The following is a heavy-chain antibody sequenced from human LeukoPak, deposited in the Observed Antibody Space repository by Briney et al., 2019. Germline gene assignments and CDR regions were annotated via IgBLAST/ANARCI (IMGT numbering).Heavy chain of an antibody. Sequence: SETLSLICAVSAYSISSSNWWGWIRQPPGEGLGWIGYIYYIGTTYYNPSLKSRVTMSVDTSKNQFSLKLSSVTAVDTAVYYCARGYSYGKNWFDPWGQGTLVSVSS. D-gene: IGHD5-18*01. J-gene: IGHJ5*02. CDR1: AYSISSSNW. V-gene: IGHV4-28*03. CDR3: ARGYSYGKNWFDP. CDR2: IYYIGTT.